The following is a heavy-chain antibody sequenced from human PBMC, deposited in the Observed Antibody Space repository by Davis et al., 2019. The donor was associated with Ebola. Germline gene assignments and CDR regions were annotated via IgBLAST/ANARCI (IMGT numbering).Heavy chain of an antibody. CDR3: AREGGGNFDY. J-gene: IGHJ4*02. V-gene: IGHV4-59*02. Sequence: ESLKISCAASGFTVSSNYMSWIRQPPGKGLEWIGYIYYSGSTNYNPSLKSRVTISVDTSKNQFSLKLSSVTAADTAVYYCAREGGGNFDYWGQGTLVTVSS. CDR1: GFTVSSNY. D-gene: IGHD4-23*01. CDR2: IYYSGST.